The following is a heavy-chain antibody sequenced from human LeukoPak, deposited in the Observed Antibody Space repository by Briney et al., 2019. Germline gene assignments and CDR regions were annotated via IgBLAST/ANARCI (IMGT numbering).Heavy chain of an antibody. D-gene: IGHD2-21*01. CDR2: ISGSGGRT. CDR3: ASGGDDFDY. Sequence: GGTLRLSCEASGFTFSSYGMSWVRQAPGKGLEWVSVISGSGGRTDYADSVKGRFTISRDNSKNTLYLQMNSLRVEDTAVYYCASGGDDFDYWGQGTLVTVSS. CDR1: GFTFSSYG. J-gene: IGHJ4*02. V-gene: IGHV3-23*01.